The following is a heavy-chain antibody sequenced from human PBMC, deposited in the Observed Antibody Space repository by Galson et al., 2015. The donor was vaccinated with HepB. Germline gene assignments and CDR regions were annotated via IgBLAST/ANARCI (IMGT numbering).Heavy chain of an antibody. CDR2: ISGSGGST. D-gene: IGHD3-22*01. V-gene: IGHV3-23*01. Sequence: SLRLSCAASGFTFSSYAMSWVRQAPGKGLEWVSAISGSGGSTYYADSVKGRFTISRDNSKNTLYLQMNSLRAEDTAVYYCARETYYYDGIGYSNRYFDLWGRGTLVTVSS. CDR3: ARETYYYDGIGYSNRYFDL. J-gene: IGHJ2*01. CDR1: GFTFSSYA.